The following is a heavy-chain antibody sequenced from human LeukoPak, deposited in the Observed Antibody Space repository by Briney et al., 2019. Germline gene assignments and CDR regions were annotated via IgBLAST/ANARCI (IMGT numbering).Heavy chain of an antibody. Sequence: PSETLSLTCTVSGGSISSGGYYWSWIRQHPGKGLEWIGYIYYSGSTYYNPPLKSRVTISVDTSKNQFSLKLSSVTAADTAVYYCARGRAANTAMVTLFFDYWGQGTLVTVSS. CDR2: IYYSGST. J-gene: IGHJ4*02. D-gene: IGHD5-18*01. CDR1: GGSISSGGYY. CDR3: ARGRAANTAMVTLFFDY. V-gene: IGHV4-31*03.